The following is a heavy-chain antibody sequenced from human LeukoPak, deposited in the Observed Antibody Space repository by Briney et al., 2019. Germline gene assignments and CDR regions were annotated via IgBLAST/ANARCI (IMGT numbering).Heavy chain of an antibody. CDR3: ARSITMVRGVQYYFDY. J-gene: IGHJ4*02. CDR1: GYTLTDYY. CDR2: INPNSGGT. Sequence: ASVTVSLKPSGYTLTDYYMHWVRQAPGQGLEWMGWINPNSGGTNYAQKFQGRVTMSRDTSISTAYMELSRLRSDDTAVYYCARSITMVRGVQYYFDYWGQGTLVTVSS. D-gene: IGHD3-10*01. V-gene: IGHV1-2*02.